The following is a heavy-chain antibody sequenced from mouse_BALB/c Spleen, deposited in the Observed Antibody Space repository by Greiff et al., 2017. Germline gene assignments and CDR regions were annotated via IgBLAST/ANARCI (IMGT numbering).Heavy chain of an antibody. Sequence: VQLKESGPGLVKPSQSLSLTCTVTGYSITSDYAWNWIRQFPGNKLEWMGYISYSGSTSYNPSLKSRISITRDTSKNQFFLQLNSVTTEDTATYYCARNAYYGNPFAYWGQGTLVTVSA. V-gene: IGHV3-2*02. CDR2: ISYSGST. D-gene: IGHD2-10*01. CDR1: GYSITSDYA. J-gene: IGHJ3*01. CDR3: ARNAYYGNPFAY.